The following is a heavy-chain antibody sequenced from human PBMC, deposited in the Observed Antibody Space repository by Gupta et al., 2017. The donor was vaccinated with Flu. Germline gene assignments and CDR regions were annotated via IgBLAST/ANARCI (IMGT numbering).Heavy chain of an antibody. V-gene: IGHV3-15*01. CDR2: IKSKTDGGTT. J-gene: IGHJ4*02. CDR3: TTDMSGVRWLQPAGGLDY. CDR1: GFSFSNAW. Sequence: EVQLVESGGGFVKPGGSLRLSCAASGFSFSNAWMRGGRQAPGKGLEWVGRIKSKTDGGTTDYAAPVTGRFPISRDDSKNTLYLQMNSLKTEDTAVYYCTTDMSGVRWLQPAGGLDYWGQGTLVTVSS. D-gene: IGHD5-24*01.